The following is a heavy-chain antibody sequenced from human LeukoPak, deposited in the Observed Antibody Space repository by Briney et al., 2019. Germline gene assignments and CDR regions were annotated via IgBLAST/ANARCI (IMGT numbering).Heavy chain of an antibody. Sequence: ASVKVSCKVSGYTLTELSMHWVRQAPGKGLEWMGGFDPEDGETIYAQKFQGRVTMTEDTSTDTAYMELSSLRSEDTAVYYCATDQGANTLGIAAAGNEGSWFDPWGQGTLVTVSS. V-gene: IGHV1-24*01. CDR2: FDPEDGET. CDR1: GYTLTELS. CDR3: ATDQGANTLGIAAAGNEGSWFDP. J-gene: IGHJ5*02. D-gene: IGHD6-13*01.